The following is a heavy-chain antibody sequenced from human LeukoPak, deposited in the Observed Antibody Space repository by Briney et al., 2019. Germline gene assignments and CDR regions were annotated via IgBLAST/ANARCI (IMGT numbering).Heavy chain of an antibody. CDR2: ISAYNGNT. CDR3: ARDFVSSGYYGRNWFDP. Sequence: ASVKVSCKASGYTFTSYGISWVRQAPGQGLEWMGWISAYNGNTNHAQKLQGRVTMTTDTSTSTAYMELRSLRSDDTAVYYCARDFVSSGYYGRNWFDPWGQGTLVTVSS. D-gene: IGHD3-22*01. J-gene: IGHJ5*02. V-gene: IGHV1-18*01. CDR1: GYTFTSYG.